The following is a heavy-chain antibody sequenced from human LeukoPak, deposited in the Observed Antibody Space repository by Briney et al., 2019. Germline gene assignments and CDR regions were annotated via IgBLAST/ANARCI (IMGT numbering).Heavy chain of an antibody. CDR2: ISGSGGST. CDR3: ARDLFVVPGVPAAGTHLDY. J-gene: IGHJ4*02. D-gene: IGHD6-13*01. Sequence: GGSLRLSCAASGFTFGNYGMSWVRQAPGKGLEWVSAISGSGGSTYYADSVKGRFTISRDNAKNSLYLQMNSLRAEDTAVYYCARDLFVVPGVPAAGTHLDYWGPGTLVTVSS. CDR1: GFTFGNYG. V-gene: IGHV3-23*01.